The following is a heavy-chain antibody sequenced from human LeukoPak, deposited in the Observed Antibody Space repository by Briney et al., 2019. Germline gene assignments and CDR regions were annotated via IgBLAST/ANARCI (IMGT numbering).Heavy chain of an antibody. Sequence: GRSLRLSCAASGFTFSNYGMHWVRQAPGKGLEWVAIIWYDGSNMYYADSVKGRFTISRDNAKNTLYLQMNSLRAEAMAVYYCARGGREVDFWGQGTLVTVSS. D-gene: IGHD3-16*01. CDR1: GFTFSNYG. CDR3: ARGGREVDF. CDR2: IWYDGSNM. J-gene: IGHJ4*02. V-gene: IGHV3-33*01.